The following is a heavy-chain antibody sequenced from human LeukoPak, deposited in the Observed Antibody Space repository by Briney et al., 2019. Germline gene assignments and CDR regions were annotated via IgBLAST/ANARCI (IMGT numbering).Heavy chain of an antibody. CDR1: GFAFNAYW. CDR2: IKSDGSST. V-gene: IGHV3-74*01. CDR3: GTGLDV. J-gene: IGHJ6*02. Sequence: GGSLRLSCAASGFAFNAYWMHWVRQAPGKGLVWVSHIKSDGSSTTYADSVKGRFTISRDNAKNTLYLQMNSLRDEDTAVYYCGTGLDVWGQGTTVTVSS.